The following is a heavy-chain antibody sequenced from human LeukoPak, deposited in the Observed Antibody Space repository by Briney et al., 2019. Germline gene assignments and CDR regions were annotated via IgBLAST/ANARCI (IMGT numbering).Heavy chain of an antibody. J-gene: IGHJ3*02. V-gene: IGHV4-38-2*02. CDR2: IYHNGDT. CDR3: ARDASLVREFDAFDI. D-gene: IGHD3-10*01. Sequence: SETLSLTCTVSGYSIRSGYYWGWIRQPPGKGLEWIGIIYHNGDTYYNPSLKSRVTISVDTSKNQFSLKLSSVTAADTAVYYCARDASLVREFDAFDIWGQGTMVTVSS. CDR1: GYSIRSGYY.